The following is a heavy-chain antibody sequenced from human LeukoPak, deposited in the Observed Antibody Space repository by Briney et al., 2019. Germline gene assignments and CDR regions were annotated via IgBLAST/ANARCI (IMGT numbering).Heavy chain of an antibody. CDR2: INPNSGGT. CDR3: ASSTYYYDSSGYHHFDY. D-gene: IGHD3-22*01. CDR1: GYTFTGYY. Sequence: ASVKVSCKASGYTFTGYYMHWVRQAPGQGLEWMGWINPNSGGTNYAQKFQGRVTMTRDTSISTAYMELSRLRSDDTAVYYCASSTYYYDSSGYHHFDYWGQGTLVTVSS. J-gene: IGHJ4*02. V-gene: IGHV1-2*02.